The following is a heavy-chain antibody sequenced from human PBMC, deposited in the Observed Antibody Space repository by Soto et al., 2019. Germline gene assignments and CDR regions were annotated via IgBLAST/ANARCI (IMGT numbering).Heavy chain of an antibody. J-gene: IGHJ6*02. CDR2: INPKFGDT. V-gene: IGHV1-2*02. CDR1: GYTFTSYY. CDR3: PRNMDYYYGPGSGNGHGF. D-gene: IGHD3-10*01. Sequence: QVQLVQSGAEMKEPGDSVRVSCEASGYTFTSYYIHWVRQAPGQGLEWMGWINPKFGDTTYAQDFQGRVSMTRDMSISTVYRELSTLTSDETAIYYWPRNMDYYYGPGSGNGHGFWGQGTTVTVFS.